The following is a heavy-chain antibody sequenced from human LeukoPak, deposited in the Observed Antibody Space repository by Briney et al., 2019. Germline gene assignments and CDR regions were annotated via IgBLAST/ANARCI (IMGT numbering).Heavy chain of an antibody. CDR3: TRPTTVTTYDY. CDR1: GFTFGDYA. D-gene: IGHD4-17*01. CDR2: IRSKAYGGTT. J-gene: IGHJ4*02. Sequence: GGSLRLSCTASGFTFGDYAMRWFRQAPGKGLEWVGFIRSKAYGGTTEYAASVKGRFTISRDDSKSIAYLQMNSLKTEDTAVYYCTRPTTVTTYDYWGQGTLVTVSS. V-gene: IGHV3-49*03.